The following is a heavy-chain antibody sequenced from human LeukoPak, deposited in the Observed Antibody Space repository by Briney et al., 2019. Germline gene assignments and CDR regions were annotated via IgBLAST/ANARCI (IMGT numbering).Heavy chain of an antibody. V-gene: IGHV3-11*01. D-gene: IGHD3-22*01. CDR3: ARVLAGDSSDYYYFDYYYMDV. CDR1: RFTFRDDY. J-gene: IGHJ6*03. CDR2: ISSSGRTK. Sequence: GGSLRLSCAASRFTFRDDYMTWIRQAPGKGLEWVSYISSSGRTKYYADSVKGRFTISRDNTKNSLYLQMNSLRAEDTAVYYCARVLAGDSSDYYYFDYYYMDVWGKGTTVTISS.